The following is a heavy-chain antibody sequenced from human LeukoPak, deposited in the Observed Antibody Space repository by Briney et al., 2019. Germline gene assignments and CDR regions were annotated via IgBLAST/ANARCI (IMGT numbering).Heavy chain of an antibody. D-gene: IGHD2-15*01. J-gene: IGHJ4*02. CDR1: GFTFSSYG. Sequence: GGSLRLSCAASGFTFSSYGMHWVRQAPGKGLEWVAVIWYDGSNKYYADSVKGRFTISRDNSKNTLYLQMNSLRAEDMAVYYCARDRVYCSGGSCAPYFDYWGQGTLVTVSS. CDR3: ARDRVYCSGGSCAPYFDY. CDR2: IWYDGSNK. V-gene: IGHV3-33*01.